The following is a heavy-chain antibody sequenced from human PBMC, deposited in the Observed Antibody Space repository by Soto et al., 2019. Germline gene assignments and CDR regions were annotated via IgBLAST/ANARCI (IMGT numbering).Heavy chain of an antibody. J-gene: IGHJ1*01. CDR1: GDSISSYY. V-gene: IGHV4-59*01. CDR2: IYYSGST. Sequence: PSETLSLTCTVSGDSISSYYWSWIRRPPGKGLEWIGYIYYSGSTNYNPSLKSRGTISVDTSKNQFSLKLSSVTAADTAVYYCARAQIAVAGIWYFQHWGRGTLVTVSS. CDR3: ARAQIAVAGIWYFQH. D-gene: IGHD6-19*01.